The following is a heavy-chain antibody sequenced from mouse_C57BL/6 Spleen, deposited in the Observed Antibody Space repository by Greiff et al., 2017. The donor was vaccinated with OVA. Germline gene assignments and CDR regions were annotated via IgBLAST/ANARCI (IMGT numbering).Heavy chain of an antibody. J-gene: IGHJ4*01. CDR1: GYTFTSYW. V-gene: IGHV1-55*01. Sequence: QVQLQQPGAELVKPGASVKMSCKASGYTFTSYWITWVKQRPGQGLEWIGDLYPGSGSTNYNEKFKSKATLTVDTSSSTAYMQLSSLTSEDSAVYYCARSSSWDAMDYWGQGTSVTVSS. CDR2: LYPGSGST. CDR3: ARSSSWDAMDY. D-gene: IGHD6-1*01.